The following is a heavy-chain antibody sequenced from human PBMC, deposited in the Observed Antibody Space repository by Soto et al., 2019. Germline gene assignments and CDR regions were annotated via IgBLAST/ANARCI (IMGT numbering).Heavy chain of an antibody. CDR3: ARDRLRGVGGGHYYFDY. V-gene: IGHV1-69*06. CDR1: GGTLGSYA. J-gene: IGHJ4*01. Sequence: ASVKGSCKAAGGTLGSYAIGWVRHAPRQGLEWMGGIIPIFGTANYAQKFQGRVTITADKSTSTAYMELSSLRSEDTAVYYCARDRLRGVGGGHYYFDYWG. CDR2: IIPIFGTA. D-gene: IGHD2-15*01.